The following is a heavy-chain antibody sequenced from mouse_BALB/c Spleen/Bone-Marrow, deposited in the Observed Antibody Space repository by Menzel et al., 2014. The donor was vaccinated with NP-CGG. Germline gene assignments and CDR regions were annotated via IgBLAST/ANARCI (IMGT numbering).Heavy chain of an antibody. D-gene: IGHD2-3*01. Sequence: QLQQSGPELVKPGASVKISCKASDYAFSTSWMNWVKQRPGQGLEWIGRIYPGDGDTYYNGKFKGKATLTADKSSSTAYMQLSSLTSVDSAVYFCARSDGYRAMDYWGQGTSVTVSS. CDR1: DYAFSTSW. CDR2: IYPGDGDT. V-gene: IGHV1-82*01. J-gene: IGHJ4*01. CDR3: ARSDGYRAMDY.